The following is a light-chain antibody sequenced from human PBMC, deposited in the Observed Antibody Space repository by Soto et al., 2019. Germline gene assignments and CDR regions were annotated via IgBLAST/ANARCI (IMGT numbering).Light chain of an antibody. CDR3: QSYDSSSRV. CDR2: EDN. CDR1: RGSIAIYL. V-gene: IGLV6-57*01. Sequence: NFMLPQPHSVSESPGNTVTISCTRSRGSIAIYLCPWYQQRPGSSPTTVIYEDNQRASGVPDRFSGSIDSSSNSASLTIAGLTTEDEAEYYCQSYDSSSRVFGGGTKLTVL. J-gene: IGLJ3*02.